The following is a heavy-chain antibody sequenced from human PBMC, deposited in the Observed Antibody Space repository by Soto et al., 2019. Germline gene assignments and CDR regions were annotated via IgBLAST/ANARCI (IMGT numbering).Heavy chain of an antibody. V-gene: IGHV3-23*01. CDR1: GFTFSSYG. CDR3: AGAYRSYYMDV. CDR2: ISVSGVSS. D-gene: IGHD3-16*01. Sequence: GGSLRLSCAASGFTFSSYGMNWVRQAPGKGLEWVTSISVSGVSSHHADSAKGRFTISRDNSKNTLYLQMDSLRAEDTAVYYCAGAYRSYYMDVWGKGTTVTVSS. J-gene: IGHJ6*03.